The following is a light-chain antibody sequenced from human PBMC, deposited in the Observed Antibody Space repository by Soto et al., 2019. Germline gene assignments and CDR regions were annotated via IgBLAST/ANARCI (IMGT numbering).Light chain of an antibody. CDR2: GAS. J-gene: IGKJ2*01. CDR3: QQYGSSPRNT. CDR1: QSVSSSY. Sequence: EIVLTQSPGTLSLSPGERATLSCRASQSVSSSYLAWYQQKPGQAPRLLIYGASSRATGIPDSFSGSGSGTDFPLTISRLEPEDFAVYYCQQYGSSPRNTFGQGTKLEIK. V-gene: IGKV3-20*01.